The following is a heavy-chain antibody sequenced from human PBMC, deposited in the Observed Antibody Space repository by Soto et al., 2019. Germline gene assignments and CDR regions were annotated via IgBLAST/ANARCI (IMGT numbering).Heavy chain of an antibody. CDR2: IYHSGST. Sequence: QLQLQESGSGLVKPSQTLSLTCAVSGGSISSGGYSWSWIRQPPGKGLEWIGYIYHSGSTYYNPSLTSRVTIAVDRSKNQFPLKLSSVTAADTAVYYCARETTSPGGYSYGLDYWGQGTLVTVSS. D-gene: IGHD5-18*01. J-gene: IGHJ4*02. CDR1: GGSISSGGYS. CDR3: ARETTSPGGYSYGLDY. V-gene: IGHV4-30-2*01.